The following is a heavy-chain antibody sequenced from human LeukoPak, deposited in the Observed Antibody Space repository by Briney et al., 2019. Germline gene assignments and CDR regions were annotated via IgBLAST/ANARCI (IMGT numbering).Heavy chain of an antibody. CDR2: IIPILGIA. Sequence: GASVKVSCKASGGTFSSYAISWVRQAPGQGLEWMGRIIPILGIANYAQKFQGRVTMTEDTSTDTAYMELCSLRSEDTAVYYCATFSLPYYYYGMDVWGQGTTVTVSS. V-gene: IGHV1-69*04. CDR3: ATFSLPYYYYGMDV. J-gene: IGHJ6*02. CDR1: GGTFSSYA. D-gene: IGHD2/OR15-2a*01.